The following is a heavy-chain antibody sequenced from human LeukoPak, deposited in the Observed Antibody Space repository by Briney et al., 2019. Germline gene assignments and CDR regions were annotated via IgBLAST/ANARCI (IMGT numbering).Heavy chain of an antibody. CDR3: ARRTPHPRRGLQLLFGSYGMDV. CDR2: ICYSGST. Sequence: SETLPLTCTVSGGSISSSSYYWGWTRQPPGKGLEWIGSICYSGSTYYNPSLKSRVTISVDTSKNQFSLKLSSVTAADTAVYYCARRTPHPRRGLQLLFGSYGMDVWGQGTTVTVSS. V-gene: IGHV4-39*01. CDR1: GGSISSSSYY. D-gene: IGHD3-3*01. J-gene: IGHJ6*02.